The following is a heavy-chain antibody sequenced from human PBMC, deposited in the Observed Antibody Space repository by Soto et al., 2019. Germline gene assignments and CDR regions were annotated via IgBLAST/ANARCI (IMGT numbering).Heavy chain of an antibody. V-gene: IGHV3-33*01. CDR3: ASSLPYGALNFDY. D-gene: IGHD4-17*01. CDR2: IWYDGSNK. J-gene: IGHJ4*02. Sequence: QVQRVESGGGVVQPGRSLRLSCAASGFTFSSYGMHWVRQAPGKGLEWVAVIWYDGSNKYYADSVKGRFTISRDNSKNTLYLQMNSLRAEDTAVYYCASSLPYGALNFDYWGQGTLVTVSS. CDR1: GFTFSSYG.